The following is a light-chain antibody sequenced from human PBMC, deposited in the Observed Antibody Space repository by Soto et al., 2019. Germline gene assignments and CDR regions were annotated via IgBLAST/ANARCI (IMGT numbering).Light chain of an antibody. CDR3: QQYGSSGT. J-gene: IGKJ1*01. CDR1: QSVSNNY. V-gene: IGKV3-20*01. Sequence: EIVLTQSPGTLSLSPGERATLSCRASQSVSNNYLAWYQQKPGQAPRLLIYGASNRATGIPDRFSGSGSGTDFTLTISRLEPEDIAGYYCQQYGSSGTFGQGTKVDIK. CDR2: GAS.